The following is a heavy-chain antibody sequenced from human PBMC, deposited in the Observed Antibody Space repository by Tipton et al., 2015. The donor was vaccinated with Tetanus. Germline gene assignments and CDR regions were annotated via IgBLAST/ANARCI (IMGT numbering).Heavy chain of an antibody. CDR2: INPSGRRT. J-gene: IGHJ6*02. CDR1: GFTSESHY. D-gene: IGHD3-16*01. Sequence: SLRLSCAVSGFTSESHYMHWVRQTPDKGLVWISRINPSGRRTDYADSVKGRFTISGDTSENSVYLQLNSLRVEDTAVYYCARDYTSYYAYYGMDVWGQGTTVTVSS. V-gene: IGHV3-74*01. CDR3: ARDYTSYYAYYGMDV.